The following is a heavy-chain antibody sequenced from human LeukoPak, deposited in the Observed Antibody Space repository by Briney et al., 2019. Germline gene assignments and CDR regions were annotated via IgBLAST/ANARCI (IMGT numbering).Heavy chain of an antibody. V-gene: IGHV4-34*01. CDR3: ARERYSGYGGDY. Sequence: SETLSLTCAVYGGSFSGYYWSWIRQPPGKGLEWIGEINHSGSTNYNPSLKSRVTISVDTSKNQFSLKLSSVTAADTAVYYCARERYSGYGGDYWGQGTLVTVSS. D-gene: IGHD5-12*01. CDR2: INHSGST. CDR1: GGSFSGYY. J-gene: IGHJ4*02.